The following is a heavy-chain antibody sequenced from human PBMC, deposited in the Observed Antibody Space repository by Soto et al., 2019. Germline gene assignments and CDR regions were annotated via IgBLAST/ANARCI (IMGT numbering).Heavy chain of an antibody. CDR2: ISGSGGST. J-gene: IGHJ5*02. D-gene: IGHD3-10*01. V-gene: IGHV3-23*01. CDR3: ASYEVLLWFEA. CDR1: GFIFSSYA. Sequence: PGGSLRLSCAASGFIFSSYAMSWVRQAPGKGLEWVSAISGSGGSTYYADSVKGRFTISRDNSKNTLYLQMNSLRAEDTAVYYCASYEVLLWFEAWGQGTLVTVSS.